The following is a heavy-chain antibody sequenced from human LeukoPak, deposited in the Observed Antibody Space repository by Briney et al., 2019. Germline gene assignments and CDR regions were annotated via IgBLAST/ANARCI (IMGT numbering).Heavy chain of an antibody. CDR1: GFTVSTNY. J-gene: IGHJ2*01. D-gene: IGHD4-11*01. Sequence: GGSLRPSCAASGFTVSTNYMSWVGQAPGKGLEWFSVIYSGGSTYYADSVKGRFTISRDNSKNTLYLQMNSLRAEDTAVYYCATLPRNYTYWYFDLWGRGTLVTVSS. CDR2: IYSGGST. V-gene: IGHV3-66*01. CDR3: ATLPRNYTYWYFDL.